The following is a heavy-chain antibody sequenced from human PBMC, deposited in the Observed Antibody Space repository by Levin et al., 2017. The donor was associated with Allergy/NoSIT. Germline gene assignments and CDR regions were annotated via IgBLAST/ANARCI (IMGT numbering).Heavy chain of an antibody. CDR1: GYTFTGDY. CDR3: ARQTAAGTDFDY. CDR2: INPNSGVT. Sequence: RASVKVSCKASGYTFTGDYMHWVRQAPGQGLEWMGWINPNSGVTKYAQKFQGWVSMTRDTSISTAYMELSGLKSDDTAVYYCARQTAAGTDFDYWGQGTLVTVSS. J-gene: IGHJ4*02. V-gene: IGHV1-2*04. D-gene: IGHD6-13*01.